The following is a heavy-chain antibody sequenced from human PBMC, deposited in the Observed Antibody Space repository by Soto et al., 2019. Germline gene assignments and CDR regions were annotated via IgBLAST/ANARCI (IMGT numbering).Heavy chain of an antibody. D-gene: IGHD6-19*01. CDR3: TTASQWLPPYS. V-gene: IGHV3-15*01. Sequence: EVRLVESGGGLVKPGGSLRLSCAASGFIFSNAWMSWVRQAPGKGLEWVGRIKSKADGGTTNYAAPVKGRFNISRDDSNDTLYLHMNRLKTDDTAVYYCTTASQWLPPYSWGQGALVTVSS. CDR1: GFIFSNAW. J-gene: IGHJ4*02. CDR2: IKSKADGGTT.